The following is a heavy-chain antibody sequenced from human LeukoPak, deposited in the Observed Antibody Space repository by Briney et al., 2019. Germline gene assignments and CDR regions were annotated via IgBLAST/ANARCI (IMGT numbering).Heavy chain of an antibody. CDR1: GFTFSSYE. CDR2: ISYDGSNK. J-gene: IGHJ4*02. V-gene: IGHV3-30*04. D-gene: IGHD4-17*01. CDR3: ARDYGDYALYYFDY. Sequence: PGGSLRLSCAASGFTFSSYEMNWVRQAPGKGLEWVAVISYDGSNKYYADSVKGRFTISRDNSKNTLYLQMNSLRAEDTAVYYCARDYGDYALYYFDYWGQGTLVTVSS.